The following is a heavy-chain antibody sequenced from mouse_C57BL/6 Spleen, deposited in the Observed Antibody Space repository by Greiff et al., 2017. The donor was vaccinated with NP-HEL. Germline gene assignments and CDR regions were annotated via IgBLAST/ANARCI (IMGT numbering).Heavy chain of an antibody. Sequence: QVQLKQPGAELVKPGASVKLSCKASGYTFTSYWMQWVKQRPGQGLEWIGEIDPSDSYTNYNQKFKGKATLTVDTSSSTAYMQLSSLTSEDSAVYYCARGGSYYSNYGYAMDYWGQGTSVTVSS. CDR1: GYTFTSYW. CDR2: IDPSDSYT. D-gene: IGHD2-5*01. CDR3: ARGGSYYSNYGYAMDY. J-gene: IGHJ4*01. V-gene: IGHV1-50*01.